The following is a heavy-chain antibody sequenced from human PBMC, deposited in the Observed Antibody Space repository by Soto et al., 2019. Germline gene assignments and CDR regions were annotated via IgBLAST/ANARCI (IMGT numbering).Heavy chain of an antibody. D-gene: IGHD2-15*01. CDR2: ISSSSSYI. J-gene: IGHJ5*02. CDR1: GFTCSSYG. V-gene: IGHV3-21*01. CDR3: ARDRLRSVVVVARANWFAP. Sequence: GGSLRLSCAASGFTCSSYGRNWVRQAPGKGLEWVSSISSSSSYIYYADSVKGPFTISRDNAKNSLYLQMNSLRAEDTAVYYCARDRLRSVVVVARANWFAPWGQGTLVTVSS.